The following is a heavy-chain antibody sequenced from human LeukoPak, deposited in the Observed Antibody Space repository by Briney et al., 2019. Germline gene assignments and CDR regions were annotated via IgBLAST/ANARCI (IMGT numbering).Heavy chain of an antibody. CDR2: ISGSGGST. CDR1: GFTFSSYA. Sequence: GGSLRLSCAASGFTFSSYAMSWVRQAPGKGVELVSAISGSGGSTYYADSVQGRFTISRDNSKNTLYLQMNSLRAEDTAVYYCAKAGDIVVVPAAMYYYYGMDVWGQGTTVTVSS. J-gene: IGHJ6*02. CDR3: AKAGDIVVVPAAMYYYYGMDV. D-gene: IGHD2-2*01. V-gene: IGHV3-23*01.